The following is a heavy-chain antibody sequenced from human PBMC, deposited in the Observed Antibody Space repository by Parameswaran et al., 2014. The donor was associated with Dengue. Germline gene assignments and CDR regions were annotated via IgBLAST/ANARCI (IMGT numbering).Heavy chain of an antibody. CDR2: FDPEDGET. CDR3: ATTYYYDSSGYYYFPY. Sequence: WVRQAPGQGLEWMGGFDPEDGETIYAQKFQGRVTMTEDTSTDTAYMGLSSLRSEDTAVYYCATTYYYDSSGYYYFPYWGQETLVTVSS. J-gene: IGHJ4*02. D-gene: IGHD3-22*01. V-gene: IGHV1-24*01.